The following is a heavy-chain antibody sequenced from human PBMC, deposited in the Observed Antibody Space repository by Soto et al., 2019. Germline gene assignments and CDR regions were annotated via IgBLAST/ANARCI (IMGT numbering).Heavy chain of an antibody. CDR3: AHRVLRTVFGLVTTTAIYFDF. Sequence: QITLNESGPTVVRPTETLTLTCRFSGFSLTTSGVGVGWIRQSPGKAPELLALIYWDADKRYSASLKSRLTINKDTSKNQVVLTVSDLDPTDTATYYCAHRVLRTVFGLVTTTAIYFDFWGQGTPVAVSS. D-gene: IGHD3-3*01. CDR2: IYWDADK. V-gene: IGHV2-5*02. CDR1: GFSLTTSGVG. J-gene: IGHJ4*02.